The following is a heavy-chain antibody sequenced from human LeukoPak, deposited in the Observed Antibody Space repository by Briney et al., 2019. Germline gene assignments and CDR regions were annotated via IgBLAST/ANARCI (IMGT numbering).Heavy chain of an antibody. CDR3: AREGAGMINHGMDV. CDR2: INPNSGGA. V-gene: IGHV1-2*02. CDR1: GYTFTGYY. D-gene: IGHD3-10*01. J-gene: IGHJ6*02. Sequence: PGASVKVSCKASGYTFTGYYMHWVRQAPGQGLEWMGWINPNSGGANYAQKFQGRVSMTRDTSISTASMELSSLRSDDTAVYYCAREGAGMINHGMDVWGQGTTVTLS.